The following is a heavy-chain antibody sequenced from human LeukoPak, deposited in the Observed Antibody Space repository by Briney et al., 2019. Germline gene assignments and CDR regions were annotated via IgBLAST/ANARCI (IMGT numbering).Heavy chain of an antibody. CDR2: INPNSGGT. V-gene: IGHV1-2*02. D-gene: IGHD3-16*02. J-gene: IGHJ4*02. CDR3: ARGGDYVWGSYRPFDY. Sequence: ASVKVSCKASGYTFTGYYMHWVRQAPGQGLEWMGWINPNSGGTNYAQKFQGRVTMTRDTSISTAYMEPSRLRSDDTAVYYCARGGDYVWGSYRPFDYWGQGTLVTVSS. CDR1: GYTFTGYY.